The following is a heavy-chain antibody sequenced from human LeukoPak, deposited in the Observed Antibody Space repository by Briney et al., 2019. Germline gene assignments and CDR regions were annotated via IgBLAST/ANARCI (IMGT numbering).Heavy chain of an antibody. J-gene: IGHJ4*02. V-gene: IGHV1-2*02. Sequence: RASVKVSCKSSGFTFTDEYIHWVRQAPGQGLEWMGWINPYSGAINYAQKFQGRVTLTRDTSISTAYMELSRLTSGDTAVYYCARDPKSQLLLDYWGQETLVTVSS. CDR3: ARDPKSQLLLDY. CDR2: INPYSGAI. CDR1: GFTFTDEY. D-gene: IGHD2-2*01.